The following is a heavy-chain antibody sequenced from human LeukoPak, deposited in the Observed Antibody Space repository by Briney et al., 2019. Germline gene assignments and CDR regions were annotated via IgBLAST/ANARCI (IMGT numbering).Heavy chain of an antibody. J-gene: IGHJ4*02. CDR1: GFTFSSYS. CDR3: ATETIGRHYDY. V-gene: IGHV3-21*01. Sequence: GGSLRLSCAASGFTFSSYSMNWVRQAPGKGLEWVSSIGPTGTDRYYADSVRGRFTISRDNATNSMHLQMDSLRDEDTAVYYCATETIGRHYDYWGQGTLLTVSS. CDR2: IGPTGTDR. D-gene: IGHD1-14*01.